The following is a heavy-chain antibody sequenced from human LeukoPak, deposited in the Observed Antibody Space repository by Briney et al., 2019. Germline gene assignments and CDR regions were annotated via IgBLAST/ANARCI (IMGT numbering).Heavy chain of an antibody. CDR1: GFTVSSNY. V-gene: IGHV3-53*01. CDR3: TTEGVAGTFGGYYYYGMDV. Sequence: GGSLRLSCAASGFTVSSNYMSWVRQAPGKGLEWVSVIYSGGSTYYADSVKGRFTISRDNSKNTLYLQMNNLRAEDTAVYYCTTEGVAGTFGGYYYYGMDVWGQGTTVTVSS. CDR2: IYSGGST. D-gene: IGHD6-19*01. J-gene: IGHJ6*02.